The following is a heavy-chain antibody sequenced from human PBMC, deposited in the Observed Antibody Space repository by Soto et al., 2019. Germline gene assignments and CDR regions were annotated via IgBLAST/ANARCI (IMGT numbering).Heavy chain of an antibody. CDR3: AITGCGGDCYPGTRYYYGMDV. V-gene: IGHV3-30*03. Sequence: PGGSLRLSCAASGFTFSSYGMHWVRQAPGKGLEWVAVISYDGSNKYYADSVKGRFTISRDNSKNTLYLQMNSLRAEDTAVYYCAITGCGGDCYPGTRYYYGMDVWGQGTTVTVSS. CDR1: GFTFSSYG. J-gene: IGHJ6*02. D-gene: IGHD2-21*02. CDR2: ISYDGSNK.